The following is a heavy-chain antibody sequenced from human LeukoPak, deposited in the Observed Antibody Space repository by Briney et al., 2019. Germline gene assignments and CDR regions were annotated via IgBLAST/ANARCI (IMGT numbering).Heavy chain of an antibody. V-gene: IGHV3-23*01. J-gene: IGHJ4*02. CDR2: ISGSGGST. CDR1: GFTFSSYA. Sequence: PGGSLRLSCAASGFTFSSYAMSWVRQAPGKGLEWVSAISGSGGSTYYADSVKGRFTISRDNPKNTLYLQMNSLRAEDTAVYYCAKVRGSGWYRSPLGYWGQGTLVTVSS. CDR3: AKVRGSGWYRSPLGY. D-gene: IGHD6-19*01.